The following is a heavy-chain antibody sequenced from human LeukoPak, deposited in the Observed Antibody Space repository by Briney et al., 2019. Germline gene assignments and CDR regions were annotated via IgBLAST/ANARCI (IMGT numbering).Heavy chain of an antibody. Sequence: ASVKVSCKASGYTFTGYYMHWVRQAPGQGLEWMGWINPNSGGTNYAQKFQGRVTMTRDTSISTAYMELSRLRSDDTAVYYCARAYYYDSDWFDPWGQGTLVTVSS. J-gene: IGHJ5*02. V-gene: IGHV1-2*02. CDR1: GYTFTGYY. CDR3: ARAYYYDSDWFDP. D-gene: IGHD3-22*01. CDR2: INPNSGGT.